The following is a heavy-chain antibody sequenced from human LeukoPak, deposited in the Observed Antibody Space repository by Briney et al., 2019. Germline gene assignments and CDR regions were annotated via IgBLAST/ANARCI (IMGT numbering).Heavy chain of an antibody. CDR3: ARGNYGDYPGAFDI. Sequence: PGRSLRLSCAASGFTFSSYAMHWVRQAPGKGLEWVAVISYDGSNKYYADSVKGRFTISRDNSKNTLYLQMNSLRAEDTAVYYCARGNYGDYPGAFDIWGQGTMVTVSS. J-gene: IGHJ3*02. CDR2: ISYDGSNK. V-gene: IGHV3-30*04. D-gene: IGHD4-17*01. CDR1: GFTFSSYA.